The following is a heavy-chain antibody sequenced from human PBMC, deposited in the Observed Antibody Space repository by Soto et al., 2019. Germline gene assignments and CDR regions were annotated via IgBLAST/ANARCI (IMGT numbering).Heavy chain of an antibody. J-gene: IGHJ5*02. CDR3: ARLVREGSSSWYRNWFDP. CDR1: GYSFTSYW. V-gene: IGHV5-51*01. CDR2: IYPGDSDT. Sequence: GESLKISCKGSGYSFTSYWIGWVRQMPGKGLEWMGIIYPGDSDTRYSPSFQGQVTISADKSISTAYLQWSSLKASDTAMYYCARLVREGSSSWYRNWFDPWGQGTLVTVSS. D-gene: IGHD6-13*01.